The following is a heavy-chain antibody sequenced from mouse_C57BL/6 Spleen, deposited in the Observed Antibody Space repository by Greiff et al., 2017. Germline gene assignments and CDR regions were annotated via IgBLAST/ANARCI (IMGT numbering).Heavy chain of an antibody. CDR3: ARWQVPFAY. CDR2: INPSNGGT. J-gene: IGHJ3*01. V-gene: IGHV1-53*01. CDR1: GYTFTSYW. Sequence: QVQLLQPGTELVKPGASVKLSCKASGYTFTSYWMHWVKQRPGQGLEWLGNINPSNGGTNYNEKFKSKATLTVDKSSSTAFIQLSSLTSENSAVYYCARWQVPFAYWGQGTLVTVSA.